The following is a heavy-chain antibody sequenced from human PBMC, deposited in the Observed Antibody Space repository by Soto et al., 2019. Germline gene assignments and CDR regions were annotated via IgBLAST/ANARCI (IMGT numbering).Heavy chain of an antibody. CDR3: ARHSPYYDILTGYTPSRYGMDV. CDR2: IDPSDSYT. J-gene: IGHJ6*02. V-gene: IGHV5-10-1*01. D-gene: IGHD3-9*01. CDR1: GYSFTSYW. Sequence: GESLKISCKGSGYSFTSYWISWVRQMPGKGLEWMGRIDPSDSYTNYSPSFQGHVTISADKSISTAYLQWSSLKASDTAMYYCARHSPYYDILTGYTPSRYGMDVWGQGTTVTGSS.